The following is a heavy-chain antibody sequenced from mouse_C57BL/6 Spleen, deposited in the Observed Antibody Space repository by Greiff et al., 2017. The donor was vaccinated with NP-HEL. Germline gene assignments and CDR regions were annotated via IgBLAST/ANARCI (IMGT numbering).Heavy chain of an antibody. J-gene: IGHJ2*01. CDR2: IDPSDSYT. V-gene: IGHV1-69*01. CDR3: ARRDYGSRYYFDY. Sequence: QVQLQQPGAELVMPGASVKLSCKASGYTFTSYWMHWVKQRPGQGLEWIGEIDPSDSYTNYNQKFKGKSTLTVDKSSSTAYMQLSSLTSEDSAVYYCARRDYGSRYYFDYWGQGTTLTVSS. CDR1: GYTFTSYW. D-gene: IGHD1-1*01.